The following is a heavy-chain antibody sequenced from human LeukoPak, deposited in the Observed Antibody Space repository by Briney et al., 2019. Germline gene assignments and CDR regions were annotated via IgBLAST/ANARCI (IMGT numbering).Heavy chain of an antibody. J-gene: IGHJ4*02. V-gene: IGHV3-74*01. CDR1: GFTFSTYW. CDR2: INSGGDDT. Sequence: GGSLRLSCAASGFTFSTYWMHWVRQAPGKGLVWVSLINSGGDDTRYADSVKGRFTISRDNAKNSLYLQMNSLRAEDTAVYYCARDISASSGYPDYWGQGTLVTVSS. D-gene: IGHD3-22*01. CDR3: ARDISASSGYPDY.